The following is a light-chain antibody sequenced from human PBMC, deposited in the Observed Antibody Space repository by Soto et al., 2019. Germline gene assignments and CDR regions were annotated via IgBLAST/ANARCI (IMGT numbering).Light chain of an antibody. CDR1: QSVSRN. CDR2: GAS. J-gene: IGKJ1*01. CDR3: QQYNNWTRT. Sequence: IVMTQYPANLSVSPGERATLSCRASQSVSRNLAWYQQKHGQAPRLLIYGASTRATGIPARFSGSVSGTEGTITISSLKPEDGAVYYCQQYNNWTRTFGQGTKVDIK. V-gene: IGKV3-15*01.